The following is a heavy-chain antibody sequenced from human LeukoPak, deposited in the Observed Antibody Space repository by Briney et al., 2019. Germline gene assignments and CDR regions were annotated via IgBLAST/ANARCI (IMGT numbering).Heavy chain of an antibody. CDR3: AREGPRGNSQFDY. D-gene: IGHD2/OR15-2a*01. CDR2: ISSSGSYT. CDR1: GFTFSDYY. Sequence: GGSLRLSCAAPGFTFSDYYMSWIRQAPGKGLEWISYISSSGSYTIYADSVKGRFTISRDNAKNSLYLQMNSLRAEDTAVYYCAREGPRGNSQFDYWGQGTLVTVSS. V-gene: IGHV3-11*06. J-gene: IGHJ4*02.